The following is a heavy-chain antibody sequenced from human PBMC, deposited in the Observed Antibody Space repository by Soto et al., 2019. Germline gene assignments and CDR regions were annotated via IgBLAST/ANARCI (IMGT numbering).Heavy chain of an antibody. D-gene: IGHD3-10*02. J-gene: IGHJ6*02. Sequence: QVQLVQSGAEVKEPGDSVRVSCEASGYTFTAYHIHWGRQAPGQGLEWMGWINPKFGDTTYAQDFQCRVSMTRDMSISTVYMELSRLTSDDTAIYYCARNMDYYYGRGSGNGHGVWGQGTTVTVFS. V-gene: IGHV1-2*02. CDR1: GYTFTAYH. CDR3: ARNMDYYYGRGSGNGHGV. CDR2: INPKFGDT.